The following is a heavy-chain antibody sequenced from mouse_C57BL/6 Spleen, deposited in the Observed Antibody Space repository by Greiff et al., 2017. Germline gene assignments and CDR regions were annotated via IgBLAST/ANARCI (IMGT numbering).Heavy chain of an antibody. J-gene: IGHJ1*03. Sequence: QVQLKQSGAELVMPGASVKLSCKASGYTFTSYWMHWVKQRPGQGLEWIGEIDPSDSYTNYNQKFKGKSTLTVDKSSSTAYMQLSSLTSEDSAVYYCARPPIYYYGSSYWYFDVWGTGTTVTVSS. CDR1: GYTFTSYW. CDR2: IDPSDSYT. V-gene: IGHV1-69*01. D-gene: IGHD1-1*01. CDR3: ARPPIYYYGSSYWYFDV.